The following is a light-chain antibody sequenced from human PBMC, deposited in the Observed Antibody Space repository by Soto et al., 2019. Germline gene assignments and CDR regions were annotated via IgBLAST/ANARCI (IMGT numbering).Light chain of an antibody. J-gene: IGKJ1*01. Sequence: DIQMTQSPCTLSASVGDRVTITFRASQTISSWLAWYQQKPGKAPKLLIYKASTLKSGVPSRFSGSGSGTEFTLTISSLQPDDFATYYCQHYNSYSEAFGQGTKVDIK. V-gene: IGKV1-5*03. CDR2: KAS. CDR3: QHYNSYSEA. CDR1: QTISSW.